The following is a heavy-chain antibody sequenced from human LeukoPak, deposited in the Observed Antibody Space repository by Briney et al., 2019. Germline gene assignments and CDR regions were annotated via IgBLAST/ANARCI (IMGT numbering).Heavy chain of an antibody. V-gene: IGHV4-30-4*01. CDR1: GGSISSGDYY. J-gene: IGHJ4*02. Sequence: PSETKSLTCTVSGGSISSGDYYCSWIRQPPGKGLEWIGYIYYSGSTYYNPSLKSRVTISVDTSKNQFSLKLSSVTAADTAVYYCARDSGFGYYDSSGFDYWGQGTLVTVSS. CDR2: IYYSGST. CDR3: ARDSGFGYYDSSGFDY. D-gene: IGHD3-22*01.